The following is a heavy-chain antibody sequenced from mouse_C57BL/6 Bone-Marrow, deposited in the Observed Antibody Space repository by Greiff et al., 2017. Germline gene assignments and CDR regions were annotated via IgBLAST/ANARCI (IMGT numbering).Heavy chain of an antibody. J-gene: IGHJ4*01. D-gene: IGHD2-3*01. Sequence: VQLQQSGPGLVQPSQSLSITCTVSGFSLTSYGVHWVRQSPGKGLEWLGVIWRGGSTDYNAAFMSRLSITKDNSKSQVFFKMNSLQADDTAIYXCAKRWLTTNYAMDYWGQGTSVTVSS. CDR2: IWRGGST. CDR1: GFSLTSYG. CDR3: AKRWLTTNYAMDY. V-gene: IGHV2-5*01.